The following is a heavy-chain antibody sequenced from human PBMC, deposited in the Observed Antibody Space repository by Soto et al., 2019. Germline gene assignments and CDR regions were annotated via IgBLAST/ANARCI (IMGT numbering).Heavy chain of an antibody. V-gene: IGHV1-58*01. D-gene: IGHD2-21*02. CDR2: IVVGSGNT. Sequence: ASVKVSCKASGFTFTSSAVQWVRQARGQRLEWIGWIVVGSGNTNYAQKFQERVTITRDMSTSTAYMELSSLRSEDTAVCYCAAAGTRIVVVTANPDAFDIWGQGTMVTVSS. CDR3: AAAGTRIVVVTANPDAFDI. J-gene: IGHJ3*02. CDR1: GFTFTSSA.